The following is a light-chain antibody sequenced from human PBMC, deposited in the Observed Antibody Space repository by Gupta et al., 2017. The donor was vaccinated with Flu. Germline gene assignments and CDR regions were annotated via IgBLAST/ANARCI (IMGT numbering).Light chain of an antibody. CDR2: DDS. CDR1: NIGRKT. V-gene: IGLV3-21*02. Sequence: YVLTQPPSVSLAPGQTARITCGGNNIGRKTVHWYQQRPGQAPVLVVFDDSDRPSGIPERFSGSNSGNTATLTISRVEAGEEADYYCQVWDSSSDRGVFGGGTKLTVL. J-gene: IGLJ3*02. CDR3: QVWDSSSDRGV.